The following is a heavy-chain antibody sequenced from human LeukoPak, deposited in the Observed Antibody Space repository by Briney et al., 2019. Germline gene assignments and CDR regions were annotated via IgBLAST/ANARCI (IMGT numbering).Heavy chain of an antibody. D-gene: IGHD1-26*01. J-gene: IGHJ4*02. CDR1: GHTLTELS. CDR2: FDPEDGET. Sequence: ASVKVSCKVSGHTLTELSMHWVRQAPGKGLEWMGGFDPEDGETIYAQKFQGRVTMTEDTSTDTAYMELSSLRSEDTAVYYCATDRGSYYFIDYWGQGTLVTVSS. V-gene: IGHV1-24*01. CDR3: ATDRGSYYFIDY.